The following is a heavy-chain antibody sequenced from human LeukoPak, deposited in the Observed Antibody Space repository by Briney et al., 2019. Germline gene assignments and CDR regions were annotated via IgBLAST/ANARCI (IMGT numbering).Heavy chain of an antibody. J-gene: IGHJ6*03. D-gene: IGHD5-18*01. V-gene: IGHV3-20*04. CDR1: GFTFDDYG. Sequence: RPGGSLRLSCAASGFTFDDYGMSWVRQAPGKGLEWVSGINWNGGSTGYADSAKGRFTISRDNAKNSLYLQMNSLRAEDTALYYCARFTAMGLYYYYYYMDVWGKGTTVTVSS. CDR3: ARFTAMGLYYYYYYMDV. CDR2: INWNGGST.